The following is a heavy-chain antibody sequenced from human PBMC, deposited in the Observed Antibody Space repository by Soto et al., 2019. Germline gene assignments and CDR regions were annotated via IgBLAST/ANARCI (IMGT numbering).Heavy chain of an antibody. V-gene: IGHV4-31*03. CDR2: IYYSGST. CDR1: GGSISSGGYY. J-gene: IGHJ5*02. CDR3: ARYGSGSYLDWFDP. Sequence: SETLSLTCTVSGGSISSGGYYWSWIRQHPGKGLEWIGYIYYSGSTYYNPSLKSRITISVDTSKNQFSLKLSSVTAADTAVYYCARYGSGSYLDWFDPWGQGTLVTVSS. D-gene: IGHD3-10*01.